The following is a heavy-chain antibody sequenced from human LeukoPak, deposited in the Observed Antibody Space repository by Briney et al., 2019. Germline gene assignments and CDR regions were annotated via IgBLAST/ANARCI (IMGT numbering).Heavy chain of an antibody. CDR1: GGSFSGYY. J-gene: IGHJ4*02. D-gene: IGHD6-13*01. Sequence: PSETLSLTCAVYGGSFSGYYWSWIRQPPGKGLEWIGEINHSGSTNYNPSLKSRVTISVDTSKNQFSLKLSSVTAADTAVYYCARGSSSDWYGVPFDYWGQGTLVTVSS. V-gene: IGHV4-34*01. CDR3: ARGSSSDWYGVPFDY. CDR2: INHSGST.